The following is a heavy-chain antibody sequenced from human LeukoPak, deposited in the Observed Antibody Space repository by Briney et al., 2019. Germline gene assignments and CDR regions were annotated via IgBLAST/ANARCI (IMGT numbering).Heavy chain of an antibody. CDR1: GFTFSSYG. Sequence: GRSLRLSCAASGFTFSSYGMHWVRQAPGKGLEWVAVISYDGSNKYYADSVKGRFTISRDNSKNTLYLQMNSLRAEDTAVYYCARTYYGDYLHYYYGMDVWGQGTTVTVSS. V-gene: IGHV3-30*03. J-gene: IGHJ6*02. D-gene: IGHD4-17*01. CDR2: ISYDGSNK. CDR3: ARTYYGDYLHYYYGMDV.